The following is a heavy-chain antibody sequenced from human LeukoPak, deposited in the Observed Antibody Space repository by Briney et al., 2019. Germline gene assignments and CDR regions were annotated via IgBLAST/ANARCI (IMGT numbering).Heavy chain of an antibody. CDR3: ARDSGEVPDY. Sequence: GASVKVSCKSSGYTFNGYYMHWVRQAPGQGLEWMGWINPNNGGTKYAQNFQGRVTMTRDTSISTAYMELDRLRFDDTAVYYCARDSGEVPDYWGQGPLVTVSS. J-gene: IGHJ4*02. CDR2: INPNNGGT. D-gene: IGHD3-10*01. CDR1: GYTFNGYY. V-gene: IGHV1-2*02.